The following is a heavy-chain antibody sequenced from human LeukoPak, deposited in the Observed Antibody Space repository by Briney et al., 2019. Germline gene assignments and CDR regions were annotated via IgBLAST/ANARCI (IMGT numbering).Heavy chain of an antibody. J-gene: IGHJ4*02. CDR2: MNPGSGNT. CDR3: ARDQTRGSGFTFDY. D-gene: IGHD3-22*01. V-gene: IGHV1-8*01. CDR1: GYTFTTHH. Sequence: ASVKVSCKASGYTFTTHHINWVRQATGQGFEWMGWMNPGSGNTEYAQKFQGRVTMTWDTSINTAYMELSSLRSEDTAVYYCARDQTRGSGFTFDYWGQGTLVTVSS.